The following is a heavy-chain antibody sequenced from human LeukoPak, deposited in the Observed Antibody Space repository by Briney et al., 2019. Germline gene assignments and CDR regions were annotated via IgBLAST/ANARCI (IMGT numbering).Heavy chain of an antibody. J-gene: IGHJ3*02. CDR1: GGSISSSSYY. D-gene: IGHD6-19*01. V-gene: IGHV4-61*01. CDR2: IYYSGST. CDR3: ARETIAVAGRGLGAFDI. Sequence: KASETLSLTCTVSGGSISSSSYYWGWIRQPPGKGLEWIGYIYYSGSTNYNRSLKSRVTISVDTSKNQFSLKLSSVTAADTAVYYCARETIAVAGRGLGAFDIWGQGTMVTVSS.